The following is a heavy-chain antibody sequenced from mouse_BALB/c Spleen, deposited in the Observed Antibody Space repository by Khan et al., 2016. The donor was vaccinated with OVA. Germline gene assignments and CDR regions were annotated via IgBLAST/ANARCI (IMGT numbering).Heavy chain of an antibody. CDR3: ARRARTIN. CDR1: GFTFSSYG. J-gene: IGHJ2*01. Sequence: EVKLVESGGGLVQPGGSLKLSCAASGFTFSSYGMSWVRQTPDKRLELVATINSNGGRPYYPDSVKGRFTISRDNAKNTLYLQMSSLKSEDTARYYCARRARTINWGQGTTRTVSS. CDR2: INSNGGRP. V-gene: IGHV5-6-3*01. D-gene: IGHD3-3*01.